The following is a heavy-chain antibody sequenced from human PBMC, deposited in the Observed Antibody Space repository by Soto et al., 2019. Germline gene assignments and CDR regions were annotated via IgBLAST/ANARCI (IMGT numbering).Heavy chain of an antibody. Sequence: GESLKISCKGSGYSFAGYWITWVRQKPGKGLEWMGRIDPSDSQTYYSPSFRGHCTISVTKSITTVFLQWSSLKASDTAMYYCARQIYDSDTGPNFQYYFDSWGQGTPVTVSS. CDR2: IDPSDSQT. D-gene: IGHD3-22*01. V-gene: IGHV5-10-1*01. J-gene: IGHJ4*02. CDR3: ARQIYDSDTGPNFQYYFDS. CDR1: GYSFAGYW.